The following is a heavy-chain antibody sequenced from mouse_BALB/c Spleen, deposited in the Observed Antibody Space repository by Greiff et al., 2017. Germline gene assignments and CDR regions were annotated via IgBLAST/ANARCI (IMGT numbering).Heavy chain of an antibody. CDR1: GFTFSSYA. J-gene: IGHJ4*01. CDR2: ISSGGSYT. CDR3: ARDRGYFAMDD. V-gene: IGHV5-9-4*01. Sequence: EVKLVESGGGLVKPGGSLKLSCAASGFTFSSYAMSWVRQSPEKRLEWVAEISSGGSYTYYPDTVTGRFTISRDNAKNTLYLEMSSLRSEDTAMYYCARDRGYFAMDDWGQGTSVTVSS.